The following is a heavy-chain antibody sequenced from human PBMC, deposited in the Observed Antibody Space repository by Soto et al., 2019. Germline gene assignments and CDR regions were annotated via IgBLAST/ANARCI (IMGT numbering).Heavy chain of an antibody. CDR3: ARLDSCHNRFDP. D-gene: IGHD2-2*01. Sequence: SETLSLTFTVSGGSISSSSYSWGWIRQPPGKGLEWIGSIYYSGSTYYNPSLKSRVTISVDTSKNQFSLKLSSVTAADTAVYYCARLDSCHNRFDPWAQGSLVLVSS. CDR2: IYYSGST. CDR1: GGSISSSSYS. J-gene: IGHJ5*02. V-gene: IGHV4-39*01.